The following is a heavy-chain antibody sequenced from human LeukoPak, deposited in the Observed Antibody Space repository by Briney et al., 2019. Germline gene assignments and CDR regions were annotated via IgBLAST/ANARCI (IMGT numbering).Heavy chain of an antibody. V-gene: IGHV1-8*01. Sequence: ASVKVSCKASGYTFTSYDVNWFQQATGQGLEWMGWMNPNSGNTGYAQKFQGRVSLTRDTSISTAYMELSSLRSEDTAVYYCAKNIALTGEFDSWGQGTLVTVSS. CDR1: GYTFTSYD. CDR2: MNPNSGNT. D-gene: IGHD7-27*01. J-gene: IGHJ4*02. CDR3: AKNIALTGEFDS.